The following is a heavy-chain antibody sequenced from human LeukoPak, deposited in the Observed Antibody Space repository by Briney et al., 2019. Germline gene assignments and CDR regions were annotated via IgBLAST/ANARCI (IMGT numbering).Heavy chain of an antibody. D-gene: IGHD1-1*01. CDR1: GFTVSSNY. Sequence: GGSLRLSCVVSGFTVSSNYMSWVRQAPGKGLEWVSVIRSDGTTDYADSVKGRFDVSRDNFKNTLYLQMNSLRAEDTAVYYCARDHGVQLRLGVDGMDVWGQGTTVTVSS. V-gene: IGHV3-66*01. CDR2: IRSDGTT. CDR3: ARDHGVQLRLGVDGMDV. J-gene: IGHJ6*02.